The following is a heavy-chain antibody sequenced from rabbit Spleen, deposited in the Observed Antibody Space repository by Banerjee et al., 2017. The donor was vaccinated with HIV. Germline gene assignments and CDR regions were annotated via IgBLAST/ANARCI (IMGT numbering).Heavy chain of an antibody. D-gene: IGHD2-1*01. CDR3: ARDGDDDMGDFDL. J-gene: IGHJ4*01. Sequence: QEQLEESGGGLVKPEGSLTLTCTASGFSFSGSYWICWVRQAPGKGLEWIACIGIAGGSPGYASWAKGRFTISKTSSTTVTLQMTSLTGADTATYFCARDGDDDMGDFDLWGPGTLVTVS. V-gene: IGHV1S45*01. CDR1: GFSFSGSYW. CDR2: IGIAGGSP.